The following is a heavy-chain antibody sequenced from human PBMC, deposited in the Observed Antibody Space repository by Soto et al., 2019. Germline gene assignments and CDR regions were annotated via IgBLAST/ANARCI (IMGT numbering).Heavy chain of an antibody. CDR3: ANLYSSGGKEWFDP. CDR1: GFTFSNYA. V-gene: IGHV3-23*01. CDR2: IDHSGGST. J-gene: IGHJ5*02. Sequence: EVQLLESGGGLVQPGGYLRLSCAASGFTFSNYAMSWVRQAPGKGLEWVSGIDHSGGSTYYADSVKGRFTISRDNSKNTLYLQMNSLRAEDTAVYNCANLYSSGGKEWFDPWGQGTLVTVSS. D-gene: IGHD6-19*01.